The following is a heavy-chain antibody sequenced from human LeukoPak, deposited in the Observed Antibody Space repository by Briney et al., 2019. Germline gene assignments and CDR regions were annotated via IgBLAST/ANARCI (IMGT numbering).Heavy chain of an antibody. Sequence: ASETLSLTCTVSGGSISSSSYYWGWIRQPPGKGLEWIGSIYYSGSTYYNPSLKSRVTISVDTSKNQFSLKLSSVTAADTAVYYCARGVFSDYWGQGTLVTVSS. CDR3: ARGVFSDY. CDR2: IYYSGST. D-gene: IGHD6-13*01. V-gene: IGHV4-39*07. CDR1: GGSISSSSYY. J-gene: IGHJ4*02.